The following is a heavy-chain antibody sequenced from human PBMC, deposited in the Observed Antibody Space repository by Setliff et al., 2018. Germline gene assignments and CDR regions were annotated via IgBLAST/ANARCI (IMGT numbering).Heavy chain of an antibody. V-gene: IGHV4-39*07. CDR1: GGSISTSSYY. Sequence: ETLSLTCTVSGGSISTSSYYWGWIRQPPGKGLEWIGSIYYSGSTYYNPSLKSRVTISVDTSKKQFSLKLSSVTAADTAVYYCARGPYNIYDRSGYGFTNWFDPWG. CDR2: IYYSGST. D-gene: IGHD3-22*01. CDR3: ARGPYNIYDRSGYGFTNWFDP. J-gene: IGHJ5*02.